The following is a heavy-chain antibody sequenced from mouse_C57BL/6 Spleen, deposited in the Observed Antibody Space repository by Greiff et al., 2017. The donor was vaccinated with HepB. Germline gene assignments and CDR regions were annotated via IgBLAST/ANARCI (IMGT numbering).Heavy chain of an antibody. Sequence: VQLQQSGPELVKPGASVKISCKASGYAFSSSWMNWVKQRPGKGLEWIGRIYPGDGDTNYNGKFKGKATLTADKSSSTAYMQLSSLTSEDSAVYFCARRYYGWAMDYWGQGTSVTVSS. CDR3: ARRYYGWAMDY. V-gene: IGHV1-82*01. CDR2: IYPGDGDT. CDR1: GYAFSSSW. D-gene: IGHD1-1*01. J-gene: IGHJ4*01.